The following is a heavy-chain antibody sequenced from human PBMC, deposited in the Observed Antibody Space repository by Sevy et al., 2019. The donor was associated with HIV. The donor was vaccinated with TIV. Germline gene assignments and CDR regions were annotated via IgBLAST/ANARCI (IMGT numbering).Heavy chain of an antibody. V-gene: IGHV4-59*01. CDR1: GGSINNYY. CDR2: IYYSGNT. J-gene: IGHJ4*02. D-gene: IGHD6-13*01. CDR3: ARESIAAAGDFDY. Sequence: SETLSLTCTVSGGSINNYYWSWIRQPPGKGLEWIGNIYYSGNTNYNPSLKSRVTISVDTSKNQFSLTLSSVTAADTAVYYCARESIAAAGDFDYWGQGTLVTVSS.